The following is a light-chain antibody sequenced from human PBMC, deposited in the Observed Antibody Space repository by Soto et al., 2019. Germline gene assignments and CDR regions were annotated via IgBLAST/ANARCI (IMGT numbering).Light chain of an antibody. Sequence: DIQMTQSPSSLSASVGDRVTITFRASQRISSYLNWYQQKPGKAPKLLIYAASSLQSGVPSRFSGSGSGTDFTLTISSLQPEDFATYYCQQSYSTPITFGQGTRLEIK. J-gene: IGKJ5*01. CDR3: QQSYSTPIT. CDR2: AAS. CDR1: QRISSY. V-gene: IGKV1-39*01.